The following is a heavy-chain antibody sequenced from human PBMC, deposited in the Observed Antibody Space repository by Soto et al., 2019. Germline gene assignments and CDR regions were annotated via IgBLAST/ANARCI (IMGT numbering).Heavy chain of an antibody. CDR2: ISAYNVNT. CDR3: TSGGTPLDS. D-gene: IGHD3-16*01. Sequence: QVQLVQSGAEVKKPGASVKVSCKASGYTFTDFGITWVRQAPGQGLEWMGWISAYNVNTNSAPNFQGRVTITTDTATKTAYTGLTVLSSDNTAGYSFTSGGTPLDSRCQGTLVTFSS. J-gene: IGHJ4*02. CDR1: GYTFTDFG. V-gene: IGHV1-18*01.